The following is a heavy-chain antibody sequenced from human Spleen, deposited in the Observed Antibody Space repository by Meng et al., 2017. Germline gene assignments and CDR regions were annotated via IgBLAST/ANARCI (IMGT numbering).Heavy chain of an antibody. D-gene: IGHD5-24*01. V-gene: IGHV4-31*03. CDR1: CGSISSGCYY. J-gene: IGHJ2*01. CDR2: IYYSGST. CDR3: ARDRDGEMATTNWYFDL. Sequence: QFRLPASGPGLVKPSQTLSPPCTFSCGSISSGCYYWSWLRQHPGKGLEWIGYIYYSGSTYYNPSLKSRVTISGDTTKNPVSLKLSSVTAADTAVYYCARDRDGEMATTNWYFDLWGRGTLVTVSS.